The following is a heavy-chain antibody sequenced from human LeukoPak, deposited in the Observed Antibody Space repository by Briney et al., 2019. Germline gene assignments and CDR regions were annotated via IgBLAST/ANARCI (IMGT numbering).Heavy chain of an antibody. Sequence: GGSLRLSCAASGFTFSHHGMHWVRQAPGKGLEWVAFIRNDGSNHYYADSVKGRFTISRDNAKNSLYLQMNSLRAEDTALYYCARQADTAMLIWSFTDYWGQGTLVTVSS. CDR2: IRNDGSNH. CDR3: ARQADTAMLIWSFTDY. D-gene: IGHD5-18*01. J-gene: IGHJ4*02. CDR1: GFTFSHHG. V-gene: IGHV3-30*02.